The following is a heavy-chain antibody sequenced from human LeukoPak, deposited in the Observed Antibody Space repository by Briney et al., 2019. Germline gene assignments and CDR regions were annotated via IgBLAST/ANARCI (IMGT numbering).Heavy chain of an antibody. V-gene: IGHV3-64D*09. CDR2: ISDSGGST. J-gene: IGHJ6*02. D-gene: IGHD2-15*01. CDR3: VRGYSFDPYSMDV. Sequence: PGGSLRLSCSASGFPFSSYAMHWVRQAPGKGLEYVSAISDSGGSTYYADSVKGRFTISRDNSKNTLYLQMSSLRAEDTAVYFCVRGYSFDPYSMDVWGQGTTVTVSS. CDR1: GFPFSSYA.